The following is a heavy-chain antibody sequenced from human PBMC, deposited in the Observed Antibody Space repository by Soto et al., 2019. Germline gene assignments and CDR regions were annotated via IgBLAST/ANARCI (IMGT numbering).Heavy chain of an antibody. V-gene: IGHV3-23*01. CDR3: ARRGSGSYYDY. D-gene: IGHD1-26*01. CDR1: GCTFSSYA. Sequence: EVQLLESGGGLVQPGGSLRLSCAASGCTFSSYAMRWVRQAPGKVLEWVSAISGSGDSTYYADSVKGRFTISRDNSKNTLYLQMNSLRGEDTAVYYWARRGSGSYYDYWCQGTLVIFSS. J-gene: IGHJ4*02. CDR2: ISGSGDST.